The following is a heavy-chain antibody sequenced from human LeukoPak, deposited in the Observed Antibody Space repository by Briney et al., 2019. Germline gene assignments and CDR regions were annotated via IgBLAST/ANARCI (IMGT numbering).Heavy chain of an antibody. CDR2: MKQDGSEI. D-gene: IGHD5-18*01. J-gene: IGHJ4*02. CDR3: ARDDRYTSWN. Sequence: GGSLRLSCTASGLTFGDDGLTWVRQAPGKGLEWVANMKQDGSEIYYVDSVKGRFTISRDNAKSSLYLQMNSLRAEDTAVYYCARDDRYTSWNWGQGTLVTVSS. CDR1: GLTFGDDG. V-gene: IGHV3-7*03.